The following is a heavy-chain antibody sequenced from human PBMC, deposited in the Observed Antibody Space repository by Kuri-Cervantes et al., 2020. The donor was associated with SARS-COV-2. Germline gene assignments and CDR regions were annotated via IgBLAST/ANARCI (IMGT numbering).Heavy chain of an antibody. CDR3: ASDYGDYPLGLRHYYYMDV. J-gene: IGHJ6*03. CDR2: IGPSGTTK. V-gene: IGHV3-11*04. CDR1: GFIFSDYY. Sequence: GGSLRLSCTASGFIFSDYYMTWIRQAPGKGLEWVSNIGPSGTTKYYADSVKGRFTISRDNAKNSLYLQMSSLRAEDTAVYYCASDYGDYPLGLRHYYYMDVWGKGTTVTVSS. D-gene: IGHD4-17*01.